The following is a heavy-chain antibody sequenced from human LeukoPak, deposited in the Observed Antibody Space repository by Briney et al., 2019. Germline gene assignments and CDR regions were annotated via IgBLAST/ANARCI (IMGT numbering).Heavy chain of an antibody. J-gene: IGHJ4*02. CDR2: IYTRGST. CDR1: GGSISSYY. Sequence: ETLSLTCTVSGGSISSYYWSRIRQPAGKRLEWIGRIYTRGSTNYNPSLKSRVTMSADMSKNQFSLKLSSVTAADAAVYYCAGEGHYYDSTGYYYGGEDYWGQGTLVTVSS. V-gene: IGHV4-4*07. CDR3: AGEGHYYDSTGYYYGGEDY. D-gene: IGHD3-22*01.